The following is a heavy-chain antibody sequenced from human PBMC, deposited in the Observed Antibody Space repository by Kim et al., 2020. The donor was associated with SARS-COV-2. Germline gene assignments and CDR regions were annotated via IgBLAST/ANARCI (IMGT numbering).Heavy chain of an antibody. CDR3: ARDPPGGGTHFPY. V-gene: IGHV3-33*08. CDR2: IWHDGSNK. J-gene: IGHJ4*02. Sequence: GGSLRLSCEASGFTFSTHGMHWVRQAPGKGLEWVAVIWHDGSNKIYADSVKGRFIISRDNSRNTLYLEINSLTIEDTAVYYCARDPPGGGTHFPYWGQGTLVPVSS. CDR1: GFTFSTHG. D-gene: IGHD3-10*01.